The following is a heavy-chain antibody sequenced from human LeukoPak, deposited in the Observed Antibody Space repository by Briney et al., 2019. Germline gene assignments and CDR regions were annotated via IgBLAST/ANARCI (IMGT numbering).Heavy chain of an antibody. J-gene: IGHJ5*02. V-gene: IGHV3-23*01. CDR2: ISGSGGST. D-gene: IGHD3-22*01. CDR1: GFTFSSYA. CDR3: AKDKVITMIVVVTSGWFDP. Sequence: PGGSLRLSCAASGFTFSSYAMSWVRQAPGKGLEWVSAISGSGGSTYYADSVKGRFTISRDNSKNTLYLQMNSLRAEDTAVYYCAKDKVITMIVVVTSGWFDPWGQGTLVTGSS.